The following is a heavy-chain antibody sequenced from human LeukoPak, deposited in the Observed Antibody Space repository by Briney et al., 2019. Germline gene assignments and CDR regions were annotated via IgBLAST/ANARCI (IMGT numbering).Heavy chain of an antibody. Sequence: SQTLSLTCTVSGGSISSGGYYWSWIRQPPGKGLEWIGYIYHSGSTYYNPSLKSRVTISVDTSKNQFSLKLSSVTAADTAVYYCARDRSGWSFFDAFDIWGQGTMVTVSS. CDR3: ARDRSGWSFFDAFDI. CDR2: IYHSGST. D-gene: IGHD6-19*01. V-gene: IGHV4-30-2*01. J-gene: IGHJ3*02. CDR1: GGSISSGGYY.